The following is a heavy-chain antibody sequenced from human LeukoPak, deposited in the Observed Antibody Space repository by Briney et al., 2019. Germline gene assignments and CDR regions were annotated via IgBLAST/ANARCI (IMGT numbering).Heavy chain of an antibody. Sequence: GGSLTLSCAASGFTFSSYDMSWVRQAPGKGLEWFSDISGSGGSTYYADSERGRFTISRDNPKNTLYMQRNSTSAEHTSVYYCSKDWWRERMGHVWGKGTTVTISS. CDR1: GFTFSSYD. V-gene: IGHV3-23*01. J-gene: IGHJ6*04. CDR3: SKDWWRERMGHV. D-gene: IGHD1-1*01. CDR2: ISGSGGST.